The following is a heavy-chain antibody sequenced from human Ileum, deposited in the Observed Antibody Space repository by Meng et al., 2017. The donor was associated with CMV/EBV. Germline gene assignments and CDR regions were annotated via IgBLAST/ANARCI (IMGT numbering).Heavy chain of an antibody. CDR1: GFTCSSYW. CDR3: ATEASSGGRYFDY. Sequence: ASGFTCSSYWMHWVRQAPGKGLAGVSRINSDGRTTNYADSVKGRFTISRDNAKNTLYLQMSSLRAEDTAVYYCATEASSGGRYFDYWGQGTLVTVSS. D-gene: IGHD3-10*01. CDR2: INSDGRTT. V-gene: IGHV3-74*01. J-gene: IGHJ4*02.